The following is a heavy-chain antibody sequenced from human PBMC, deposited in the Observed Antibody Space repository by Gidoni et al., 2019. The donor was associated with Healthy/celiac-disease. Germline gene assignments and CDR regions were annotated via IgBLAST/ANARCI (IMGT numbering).Heavy chain of an antibody. Sequence: EVQLVESGGGLIQPGGSLRLSCAASGFTVSSNYMSWVRQAPGKGLEWVSVIYSGGSTYYADAVKGRFTISRDNSKNTLYLQMNSLRAEDTAVYYCARDRDDFWSGGPMDVWGQGTTVTVSS. V-gene: IGHV3-53*01. J-gene: IGHJ6*02. CDR2: IYSGGST. CDR3: ARDRDDFWSGGPMDV. CDR1: GFTVSSNY. D-gene: IGHD3-3*01.